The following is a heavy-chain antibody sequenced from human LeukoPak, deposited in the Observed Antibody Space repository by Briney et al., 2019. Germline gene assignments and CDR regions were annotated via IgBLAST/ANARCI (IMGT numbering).Heavy chain of an antibody. CDR2: INTNTRNP. D-gene: IGHD2-2*01. CDR3: ARDKYQLPYEIDY. Sequence: ASVRVSCRDSGYTFTNYGVNWVRQATGQGLEWMGWINTNTRNPTYAQGFTGRFVFSLDTSLSTAYLQISSLKADDTAVYYCARDKYQLPYEIDYWGQGTLVTVSS. CDR1: GYTFTNYG. V-gene: IGHV7-4-1*02. J-gene: IGHJ4*02.